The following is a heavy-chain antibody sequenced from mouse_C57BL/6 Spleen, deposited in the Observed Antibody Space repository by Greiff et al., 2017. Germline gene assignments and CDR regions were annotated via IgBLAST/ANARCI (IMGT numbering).Heavy chain of an antibody. V-gene: IGHV5-16*01. J-gene: IGHJ2*01. CDR2: INYDGSST. CDR3: ARGPSGVAGLDY. D-gene: IGHD1-1*02. CDR1: GFTFSDYY. Sequence: EVKLVESEGGLVQPGSSMKLSCTASGFTFSDYYMAWVRQVPEKGLEWVANINYDGSSTYYLDSLKSRFIISRDNAKNILYLQMSSLKSEDTATYYCARGPSGVAGLDYWGQGTTLTVSS.